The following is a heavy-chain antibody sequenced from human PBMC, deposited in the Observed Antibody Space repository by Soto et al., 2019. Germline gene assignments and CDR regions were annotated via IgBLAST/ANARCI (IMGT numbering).Heavy chain of an antibody. CDR1: GGTFSSYA. D-gene: IGHD2-15*01. V-gene: IGHV1-69*13. CDR3: ARPPLPGYSIHFNS. J-gene: IGHJ4*02. Sequence: ASVKVSCKASGGTFSSYAISWVRQAPGQGLEWMGGIIPIFGTANYAQKFQGRVTITADESTSTAYMELSSLRSEDTALYYCARPPLPGYSIHFNSWGQGTLVTVS. CDR2: IIPIFGTA.